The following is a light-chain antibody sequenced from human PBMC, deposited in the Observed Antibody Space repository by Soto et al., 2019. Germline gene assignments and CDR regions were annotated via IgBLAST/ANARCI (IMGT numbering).Light chain of an antibody. CDR3: LLYYGGAYV. V-gene: IGLV7-43*01. Sequence: QAGVTQEPSLTVSPGGTVTLTSASSTGAVTSGYYPNWFQQKPGQAPRALIYNTRNKHSWTPALFSGSLLGGKAALTLSGAQPEDEAEYYCLLYYGGAYVFGAGTKVTVL. J-gene: IGLJ1*01. CDR2: NTR. CDR1: TGAVTSGYY.